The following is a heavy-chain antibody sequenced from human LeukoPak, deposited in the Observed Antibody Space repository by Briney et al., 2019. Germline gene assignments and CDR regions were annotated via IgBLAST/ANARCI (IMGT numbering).Heavy chain of an antibody. J-gene: IGHJ4*02. V-gene: IGHV4-59*01. CDR1: GGSISSYY. D-gene: IGHD3-22*01. CDR3: ARTDTYYYDSSGYPQRGYYFDY. CDR2: IYYSGST. Sequence: SETLSLTCTVSGGSISSYYWSWIRQPPGKGLEWIGYIYYSGSTNYNPSLKSRVTISVYTSKNQFSLKLSSVTAADTAVYYCARTDTYYYDSSGYPQRGYYFDYWGQGTLVTVSS.